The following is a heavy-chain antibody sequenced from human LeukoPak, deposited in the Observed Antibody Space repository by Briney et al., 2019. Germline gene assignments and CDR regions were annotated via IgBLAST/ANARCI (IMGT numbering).Heavy chain of an antibody. CDR2: ISSSSSYI. Sequence: PGGSLRLSCAASGFTFSSYSMNWVRQAPGKGLEWVSSISSSSSYIYYADSVKGRFTISRDNAKNSLYLQMNSLRAEDTAVYYCARAVRNQLLSDYWGQGTLVTVSS. CDR3: ARAVRNQLLSDY. CDR1: GFTFSSYS. D-gene: IGHD2-2*01. J-gene: IGHJ4*02. V-gene: IGHV3-21*01.